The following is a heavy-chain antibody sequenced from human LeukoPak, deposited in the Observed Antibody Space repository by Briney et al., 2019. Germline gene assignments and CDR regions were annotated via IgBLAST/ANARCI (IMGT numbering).Heavy chain of an antibody. Sequence: PGGSLRLSCAASGFTFSSYWMSWVRQAPGKGLEWVANIKQVGSEKYYVDSVKGRFTISRDNAKNSLYLQMNSLRAEDTAVYYCARGSGGVDSSGYYWYFDYWGQGTLVTVSS. J-gene: IGHJ4*02. D-gene: IGHD3-22*01. CDR1: GFTFSSYW. CDR3: ARGSGGVDSSGYYWYFDY. V-gene: IGHV3-7*01. CDR2: IKQVGSEK.